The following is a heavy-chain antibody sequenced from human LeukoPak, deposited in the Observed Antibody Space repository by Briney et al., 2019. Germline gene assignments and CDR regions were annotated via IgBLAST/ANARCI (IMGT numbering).Heavy chain of an antibody. Sequence: SLKVSCKASGVTFCRYTISWVRQAPGQGREWMGRIIPILGIANYTQTFQGRVTITADKSTSTAYMELSSLRSDDTAVYYCARGRFTVTGVGCWFDPWGQGTLVTVSS. CDR2: IIPILGIA. CDR1: GVTFCRYT. J-gene: IGHJ5*02. CDR3: ARGRFTVTGVGCWFDP. V-gene: IGHV1-69*02. D-gene: IGHD4-11*01.